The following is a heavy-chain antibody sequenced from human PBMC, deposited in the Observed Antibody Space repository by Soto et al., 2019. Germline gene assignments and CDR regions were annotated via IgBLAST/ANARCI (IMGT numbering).Heavy chain of an antibody. V-gene: IGHV4-34*01. CDR2: INHSGST. CDR3: ARGVTMIVVVITKVDAFDI. J-gene: IGHJ3*02. D-gene: IGHD3-22*01. CDR1: GGSFSGYS. Sequence: PSETLSLTCAVYGGSFSGYSWSWIRQPPGKGLEWIGEINHSGSTNYNPSLKSRVTISVDTSKNQFSLKLSSVTAADTAVYYCARGVTMIVVVITKVDAFDIWGQGTMVTVSS.